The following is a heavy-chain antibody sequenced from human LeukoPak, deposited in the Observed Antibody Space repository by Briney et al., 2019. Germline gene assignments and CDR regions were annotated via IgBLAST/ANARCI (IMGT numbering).Heavy chain of an antibody. V-gene: IGHV1-69*02. D-gene: IGHD3-3*01. J-gene: IGHJ6*02. CDR3: ARSEYDFWTVRYYYGMDV. CDR1: GGTFSSYT. Sequence: SVKVSCKASGGTFSSYTISWVRQAPGQGREGMGRIISILGIANYAQKFQGRVTITAGKSTSTAYMELSSLRSEDTAVYYCARSEYDFWTVRYYYGMDVWGQGPTVTVSS. CDR2: IISILGIA.